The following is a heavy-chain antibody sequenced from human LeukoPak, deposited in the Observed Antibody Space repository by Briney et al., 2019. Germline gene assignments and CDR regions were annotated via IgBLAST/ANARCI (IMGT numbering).Heavy chain of an antibody. D-gene: IGHD3-22*01. CDR2: IKQGGSEN. CDR1: EFTFSSYW. V-gene: IGHV3-7*01. CDR3: ARVGYYDGSAYYPFDY. J-gene: IGHJ4*02. Sequence: GGSLRLSCVVSEFTFSSYWMSWVRQTPGKGLEWVANIKQGGSENYYVDSVKGRFTISRDNAKNSLYLQMNNLRAEDTAVYYCARVGYYDGSAYYPFDYRGQGTLVTVSS.